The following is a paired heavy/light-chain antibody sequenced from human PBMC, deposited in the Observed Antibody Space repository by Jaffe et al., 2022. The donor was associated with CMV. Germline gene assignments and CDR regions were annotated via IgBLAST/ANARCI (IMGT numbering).Heavy chain of an antibody. CDR2: IYYSGST. J-gene: IGHJ4*02. V-gene: IGHV4-39*01. Sequence: QLQLQESGPGLVKPSETLSLTCTVSGGSISSSSYYWGWIRQPPGKGLEWIGSIYYSGSTYYNPSLKSRVTISVDTSKNQFSLKLSSVTAADTAVYYCASPSARLEGYCTNGVCYTWYFDYWGQGTLVTVSS. CDR3: ASPSARLEGYCTNGVCYTWYFDY. CDR1: GGSISSSSYY. D-gene: IGHD2-8*01.
Light chain of an antibody. Sequence: EIVMTQSPATLSVSPGERATLSCRASQSVSSNLAWYQQKPGQAPRLLIYGASTRATGIPARFSGSGSGTEFTLTISSLQSEDFAVYYCQQYNNWPRPETFGGGTKVEIK. CDR1: QSVSSN. J-gene: IGKJ4*01. CDR2: GAS. CDR3: QQYNNWPRPET. V-gene: IGKV3-15*01.